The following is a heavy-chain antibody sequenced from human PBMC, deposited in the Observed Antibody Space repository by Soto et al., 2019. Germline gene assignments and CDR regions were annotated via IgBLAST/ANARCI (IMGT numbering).Heavy chain of an antibody. V-gene: IGHV4-31*03. Sequence: QVQLQESGPGLVKPSQTLSLTCTVSGGSISSGGYYWSWIRQHPGRGLEWIGYIYYSGSTYYNPSLQSRVTISVDTSKNQFSLKLSSVTAADTAVYYCAREVGPTQWPYYGMDVWGQGTTVTVSS. CDR3: AREVGPTQWPYYGMDV. J-gene: IGHJ6*02. D-gene: IGHD1-26*01. CDR1: GGSISSGGYY. CDR2: IYYSGST.